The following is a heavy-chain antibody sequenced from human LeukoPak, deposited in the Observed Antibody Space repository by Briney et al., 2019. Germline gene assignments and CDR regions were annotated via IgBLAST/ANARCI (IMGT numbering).Heavy chain of an antibody. V-gene: IGHV4-59*01. CDR3: ARAGVVSGAFDI. D-gene: IGHD2-15*01. J-gene: IGHJ3*02. Sequence: SETLSLTCTVSGGSISSYYWSWIRQPPGKGLEWIGYIYYSGSTNYNPSLKSRVTISVDTSKNQFSLKLSSVTAADTAVYYCARAGVVSGAFDIWGQGTMVTVSS. CDR1: GGSISSYY. CDR2: IYYSGST.